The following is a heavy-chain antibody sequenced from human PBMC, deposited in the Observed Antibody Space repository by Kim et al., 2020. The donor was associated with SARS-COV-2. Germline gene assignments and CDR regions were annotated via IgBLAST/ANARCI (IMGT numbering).Heavy chain of an antibody. J-gene: IGHJ4*02. CDR2: KT. Sequence: KTRYTQRSKGSVTITWETSASTAYMDLTSLRFEDTAVYYCARERFVGSFDYWGQGTLVTVSS. D-gene: IGHD3-10*01. CDR3: ARERFVGSFDY. V-gene: IGHV1-3*01.